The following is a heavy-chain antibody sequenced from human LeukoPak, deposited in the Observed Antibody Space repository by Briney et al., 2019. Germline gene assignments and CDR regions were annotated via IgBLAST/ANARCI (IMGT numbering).Heavy chain of an antibody. Sequence: KASETLSLSCTVSGGSISSYYWSWIRQPPGKGLEWIGEINHSGSTNYNPSLKSRVTISVDTSKNQFSLKLSSVTAADTAVYYCARARYYDSSGYTDYWGQGTLVTVSS. V-gene: IGHV4-34*01. CDR1: GGSISSYY. CDR3: ARARYYDSSGYTDY. CDR2: INHSGST. D-gene: IGHD3-22*01. J-gene: IGHJ4*02.